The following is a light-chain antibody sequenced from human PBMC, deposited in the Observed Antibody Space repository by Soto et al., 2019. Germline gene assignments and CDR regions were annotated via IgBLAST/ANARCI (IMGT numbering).Light chain of an antibody. CDR1: SSDVGSYDY. J-gene: IGLJ2*01. CDR2: EVN. CDR3: SSYAATNTLEVV. Sequence: QSALTQPASVSGSPGQSITISCTGTSSDVGSYDYVSWYLQHPGKAPKLLIYEVNNRPSGVSSRFSGSKSGNTASLTVSGLQAEDEADYYCSSYAATNTLEVVFGGGTKLTVL. V-gene: IGLV2-14*01.